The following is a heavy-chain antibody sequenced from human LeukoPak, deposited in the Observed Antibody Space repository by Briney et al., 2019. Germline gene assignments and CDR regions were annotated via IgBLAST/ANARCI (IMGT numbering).Heavy chain of an antibody. J-gene: IGHJ6*03. CDR3: ARGYDFWSGYSYYYYYMDV. Sequence: SETLSLTCTVSGGSISSSSYYWGWIRQPPGKGLEWIGSIYYSGSTYYNPSLKSRVTISVDTSKNQFSLKLSSVTAADTAVYYCARGYDFWSGYSYYYYYMDVWGKGTTVTVSS. CDR1: GGSISSSSYY. CDR2: IYYSGST. D-gene: IGHD3-3*01. V-gene: IGHV4-39*01.